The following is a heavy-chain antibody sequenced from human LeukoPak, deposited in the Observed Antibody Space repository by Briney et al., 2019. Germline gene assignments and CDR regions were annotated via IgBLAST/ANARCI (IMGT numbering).Heavy chain of an antibody. Sequence: GGSLRLSCAASAFTFSNYRVNWVCQAPGKGLEWVSHISSSGSTTYYADSVKGRFTVSRDNAKNSLYLQMISLRAEDTAVYYCARAHPTDYYMDVWGQGTTVTVSS. CDR1: AFTFSNYR. CDR2: ISSSGSTT. CDR3: ARAHPTDYYMDV. J-gene: IGHJ6*03. V-gene: IGHV3-48*01.